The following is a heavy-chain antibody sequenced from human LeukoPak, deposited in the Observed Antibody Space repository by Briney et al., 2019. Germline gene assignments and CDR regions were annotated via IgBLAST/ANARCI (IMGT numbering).Heavy chain of an antibody. V-gene: IGHV5-51*01. CDR3: AIRNWNYADFDY. CDR1: GYTFTSYG. CDR2: IYPGDSDT. Sequence: ASVKVSCKASGYTFTSYGISWVRQMPGKGLEWMGIIYPGDSDTRYSPSFQGQVTISADKSISTAYLQWSSLKASDTAMYYCAIRNWNYADFDYWGQGTLVTVSS. D-gene: IGHD1-7*01. J-gene: IGHJ4*02.